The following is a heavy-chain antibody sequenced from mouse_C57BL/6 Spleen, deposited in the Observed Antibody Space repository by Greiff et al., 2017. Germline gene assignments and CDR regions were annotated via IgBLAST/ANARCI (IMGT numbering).Heavy chain of an antibody. CDR3: ATTHYYFDY. V-gene: IGHV5-17*01. J-gene: IGHJ2*01. CDR2: ISSGSSTI. CDR1: GFTFSDYG. Sequence: DVMLVESGGGLVKPGGSLKLSCAASGFTFSDYGMHWVRQAPEKGLEWVAYISSGSSTIYYADTVKGRFTISRDNAKNTLFLQMTSLRSEDTAMYYCATTHYYFDYWGQGTTLTVSS.